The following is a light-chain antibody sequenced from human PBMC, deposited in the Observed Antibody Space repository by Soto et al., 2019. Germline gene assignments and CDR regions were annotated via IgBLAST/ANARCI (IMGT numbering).Light chain of an antibody. CDR2: DAS. V-gene: IGKV1-5*01. J-gene: IGKJ3*01. Sequence: DIQMTQSPSTLAPSVGDRVTITCRASQSISRSLAWYQQKSGKAPKLLIYDASSLESGVPSRFSGSGFGTEFTLTISGLQPDDFATYYCQQYQSYFLTFGPGTTVDMK. CDR3: QQYQSYFLT. CDR1: QSISRS.